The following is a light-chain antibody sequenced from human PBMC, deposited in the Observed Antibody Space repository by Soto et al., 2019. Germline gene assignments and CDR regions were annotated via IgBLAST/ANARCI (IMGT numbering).Light chain of an antibody. J-gene: IGKJ1*01. CDR2: DAS. Sequence: DIQMTQYPSPLSASVGERVTISCRASQSVNNWLAWYQRKPGKAPKLLIHDASTLESGIPSRFSGSGSGTEFTLTISSLQPDDFATYYCQQYNSYWTFGQGTKVEIK. CDR3: QQYNSYWT. V-gene: IGKV1-5*01. CDR1: QSVNNW.